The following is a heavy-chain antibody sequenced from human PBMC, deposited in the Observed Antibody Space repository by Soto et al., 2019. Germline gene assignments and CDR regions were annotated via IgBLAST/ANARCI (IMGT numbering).Heavy chain of an antibody. J-gene: IGHJ6*02. D-gene: IGHD6-13*01. Sequence: KTSETLSLTCTVSGGSISSYYWSWIRQPAGKGLEWIGRIYTSGSTNYNPSLKSRVTMSVDTSKNQFSLKLSSVTAADTAVYYCARENGYSSSWYSPYYYGIDVWGQGTTVTVSS. CDR2: IYTSGST. V-gene: IGHV4-4*07. CDR1: GGSISSYY. CDR3: ARENGYSSSWYSPYYYGIDV.